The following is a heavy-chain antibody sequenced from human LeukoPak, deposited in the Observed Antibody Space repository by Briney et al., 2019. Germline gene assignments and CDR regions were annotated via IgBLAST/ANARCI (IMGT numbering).Heavy chain of an antibody. CDR3: ARSLKGYSSSWRNSAFDI. J-gene: IGHJ3*02. Sequence: ASVKVSCKASGGTFSSYAISWVRQAPGQGLEWMGGIIPIFGTANYAQKFQGRVTITADESTSTAYMELSSLRSEDTAVYYCARSLKGYSSSWRNSAFDIWGQGTMVTVSS. CDR1: GGTFSSYA. CDR2: IIPIFGTA. D-gene: IGHD6-13*01. V-gene: IGHV1-69*13.